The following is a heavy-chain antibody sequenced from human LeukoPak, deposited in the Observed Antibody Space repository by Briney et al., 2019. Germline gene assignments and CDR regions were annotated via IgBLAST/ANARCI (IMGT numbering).Heavy chain of an antibody. Sequence: ASVKVSCKASGYTFTSYYIHWVRQAPGQGLEWMGVINPSGGTTRYVQKFQGRITMTRDMSTSTVYMELSRLRSDDTAVYYCANLDSGYYPNDYWGQGTLVTVSS. J-gene: IGHJ4*02. CDR1: GYTFTSYY. D-gene: IGHD3-22*01. CDR3: ANLDSGYYPNDY. CDR2: INPSGGTT. V-gene: IGHV1-46*01.